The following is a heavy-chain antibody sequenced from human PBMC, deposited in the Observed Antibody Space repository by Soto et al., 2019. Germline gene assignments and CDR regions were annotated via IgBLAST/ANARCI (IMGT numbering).Heavy chain of an antibody. CDR3: ARVGLQWLVEPFDY. CDR1: GGTFSSYA. D-gene: IGHD6-19*01. V-gene: IGHV1-69*13. Sequence: SVKVSCKASGGTFSSYAISWVRQAPGQGLEWMGGIIPIFGTANYAQKFQGRVTITADESTSTAYMELSSLRSEDTAVYYCARVGLQWLVEPFDYWGQGTLVTVSS. CDR2: IIPIFGTA. J-gene: IGHJ4*02.